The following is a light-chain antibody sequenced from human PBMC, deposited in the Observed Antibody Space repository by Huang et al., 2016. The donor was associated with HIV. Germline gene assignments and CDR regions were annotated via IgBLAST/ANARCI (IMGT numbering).Light chain of an antibody. Sequence: EIVMTQSPATLSVSPGERVTLSCGASQSVSSNLAWYQQKPGQAPRLLIYGASTRATGLPARFSGSGSGTEFTLTISSLQSEDFAVYYCQQYNNWPPWTFGQGTRVEIK. CDR2: GAS. CDR1: QSVSSN. CDR3: QQYNNWPPWT. J-gene: IGKJ1*01. V-gene: IGKV3-15*01.